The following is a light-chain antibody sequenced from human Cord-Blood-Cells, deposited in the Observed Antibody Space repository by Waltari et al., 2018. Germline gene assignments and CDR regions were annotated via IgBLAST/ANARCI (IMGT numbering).Light chain of an antibody. CDR2: AAS. CDR3: QQYYSFPWT. J-gene: IGKJ1*01. Sequence: VLWMTPSPSLLSASTGETVPLSCRMSQGVSSYLAWYQQKPRKASELLIYAASTFQSEIASRFSGSRCGTDCTLTISSLQSEAYTTYYCQQYYSFPWTIGQGTKVEIK. CDR1: QGVSSY. V-gene: IGKV1D-8*01.